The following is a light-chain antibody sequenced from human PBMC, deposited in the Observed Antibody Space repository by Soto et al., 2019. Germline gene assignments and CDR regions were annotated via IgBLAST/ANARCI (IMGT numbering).Light chain of an antibody. CDR1: QALNTR. V-gene: IGKV3-20*01. J-gene: IGKJ3*01. Sequence: EIVLTQSPATLSAFPVDRVTLSCRASQALNTRLAWYQHKPGQAPRLLIYDASSRATGIPDRFSGSGPGTDFTLTISSLEPEDFAVYYCQKYGSSPPFSFGPGTKVDIK. CDR3: QKYGSSPPFS. CDR2: DAS.